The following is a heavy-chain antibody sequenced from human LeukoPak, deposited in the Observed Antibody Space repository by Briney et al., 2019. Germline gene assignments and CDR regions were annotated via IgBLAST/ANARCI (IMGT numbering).Heavy chain of an antibody. Sequence: GGSLRLSCAASGFTFDEYGMSWVRQAPGKGLVWVSRINSDGINTSYADSVKGRFTISRDNAKNTLNLQMNSLRAEDTAVYYCARDLGQYYDTSDNWFDPWGQGTLVTVSS. CDR3: ARDLGQYYDTSDNWFDP. CDR1: GFTFDEYG. V-gene: IGHV3-74*01. CDR2: INSDGINT. D-gene: IGHD3-22*01. J-gene: IGHJ5*02.